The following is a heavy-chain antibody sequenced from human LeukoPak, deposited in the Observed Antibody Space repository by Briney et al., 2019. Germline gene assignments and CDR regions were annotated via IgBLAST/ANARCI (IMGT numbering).Heavy chain of an antibody. CDR1: GFTFSSYA. Sequence: GGSLRLSYAASGFTFSSYAMSWVRQAPGKGLEWVSAISGSGGSTYYADSVKGRFTISRDNSKNTLYLQMNSLRAEDTAVYYCAKDPASSSWYQDNWFDPWGQGTLVTVSS. D-gene: IGHD6-13*01. J-gene: IGHJ5*02. V-gene: IGHV3-23*01. CDR2: ISGSGGST. CDR3: AKDPASSSWYQDNWFDP.